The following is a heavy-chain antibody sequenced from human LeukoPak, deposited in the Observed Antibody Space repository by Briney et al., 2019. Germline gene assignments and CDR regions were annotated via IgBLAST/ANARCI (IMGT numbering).Heavy chain of an antibody. V-gene: IGHV3-15*01. CDR1: GFTFSNAW. Sequence: PGGSLRLSCAASGFTFSNAWMSWVRQAPGKGLEWVGHIKSKTDGGTTDYAAPVKGRFTISRDDSKNTLYLQMNSLKTEDTAVYYCTTDDYYDSSGSNQRPYYYYYMDVWGKGTTVTVSS. CDR2: IKSKTDGGTT. J-gene: IGHJ6*03. D-gene: IGHD3-22*01. CDR3: TTDDYYDSSGSNQRPYYYYYMDV.